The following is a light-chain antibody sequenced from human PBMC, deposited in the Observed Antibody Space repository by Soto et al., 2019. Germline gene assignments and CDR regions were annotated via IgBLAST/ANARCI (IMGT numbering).Light chain of an antibody. V-gene: IGKV1-39*01. CDR2: MTS. Sequence: IQMTQSPSSLYASVGDRVTISCRASQSISSYLNWYQQMPGKPPKVLIYMTSTLQSGVPSRFSGSGSATDFTLTIDSARPEDFATYYCQQSYSVPYTFGQGTKLEIK. CDR1: QSISSY. J-gene: IGKJ2*01. CDR3: QQSYSVPYT.